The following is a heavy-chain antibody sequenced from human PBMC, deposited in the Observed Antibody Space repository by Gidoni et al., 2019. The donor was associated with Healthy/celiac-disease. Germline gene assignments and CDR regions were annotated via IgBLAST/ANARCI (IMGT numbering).Heavy chain of an antibody. CDR3: ARSAVIVATIERFDY. J-gene: IGHJ4*02. CDR2: IYTSGST. D-gene: IGHD5-12*01. CDR1: GASISRGSSY. Sequence: QVQLQESGPGLVKPSQTLSLTCTVSGASISRGSSYWGWLRQPAGKGLEWIGRIYTSGSTNYNPSLKSRVTISVDTSKNQFSLRLSSVTAADTAVYYCARSAVIVATIERFDYWGQGTLVTVSS. V-gene: IGHV4-61*02.